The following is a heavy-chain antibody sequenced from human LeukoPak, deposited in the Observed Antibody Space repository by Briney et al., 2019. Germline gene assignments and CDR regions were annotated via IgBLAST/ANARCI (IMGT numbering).Heavy chain of an antibody. Sequence: SGTLSLTCAVSGGSFSSSNWWSWVRQPPGKGLEWIGEISHSGTTNYIPSLKSRVTISVDESKDQFSLNLSSVTAADTAVYYCARVGRYGSGSYYNRGLYYFDYWGQGTLVTVSS. D-gene: IGHD3-10*01. CDR2: ISHSGTT. V-gene: IGHV4-4*02. J-gene: IGHJ4*02. CDR3: ARVGRYGSGSYYNRGLYYFDY. CDR1: GGSFSSSNW.